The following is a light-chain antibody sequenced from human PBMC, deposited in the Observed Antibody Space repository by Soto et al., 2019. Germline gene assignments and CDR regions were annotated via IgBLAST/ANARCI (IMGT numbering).Light chain of an antibody. J-gene: IGKJ4*01. CDR2: KAS. CDR1: QSISSW. Sequence: DIQMTQSPSTLSASVGDRVTITCRASQSISSWLAWYQQKPGKAPKLVIYKASSLESGVPSRFSGSGSGTEFTLTISSLQPDDFATYYCQQYNSYPLTFGGGTKVDI. V-gene: IGKV1-5*03. CDR3: QQYNSYPLT.